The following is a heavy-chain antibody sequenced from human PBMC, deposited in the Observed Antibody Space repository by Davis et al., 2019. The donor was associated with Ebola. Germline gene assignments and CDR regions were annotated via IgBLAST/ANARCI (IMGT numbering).Heavy chain of an antibody. CDR2: IHDSGRT. J-gene: IGHJ3*02. CDR1: GGPISGDY. Sequence: PSETLSLTCTVSGGPISGDYWSWIRQPPGKGLEWIGYIHDSGRTNYNPSLKSRVTISVDTSKNQFSLKLSSLIAADMAVYYCLGGRWLIWGQGTMVTVSS. D-gene: IGHD5-24*01. CDR3: LGGRWLI. V-gene: IGHV4-59*12.